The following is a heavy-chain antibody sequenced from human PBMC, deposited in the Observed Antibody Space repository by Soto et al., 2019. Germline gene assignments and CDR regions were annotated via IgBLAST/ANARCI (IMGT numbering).Heavy chain of an antibody. V-gene: IGHV3-21*01. J-gene: IGHJ4*02. CDR1: GFTFSSYS. CDR3: ERYPLTGYYNFDY. D-gene: IGHD3-9*01. CDR2: ISSSSSYI. Sequence: GGSLRLSCAASGFTFSSYSMNWVRQAPGKGLEWVSSISSSSSYIYYADSVKGRFTISRDNAKNSLYLQMNSLRAEDTDVYYCERYPLTGYYNFDYWGQGTLVTVSS.